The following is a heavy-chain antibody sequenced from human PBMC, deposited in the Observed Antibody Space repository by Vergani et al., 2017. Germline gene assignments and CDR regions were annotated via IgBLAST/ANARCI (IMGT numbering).Heavy chain of an antibody. V-gene: IGHV4-61*02. Sequence: QVQLQESGPGLVKPAQTLTLTCTVSGGTFSTGGQSWTWLRQSAGKELEWIRSIDTSGATNYNPSLRSRAIMSVDASKKQFSLKLTSVTDADTAVYYCARDGGEYDKDALDVWGQGTKVTVTS. D-gene: IGHD2-21*01. J-gene: IGHJ3*01. CDR3: ARDGGEYDKDALDV. CDR1: GGTFSTGGQS. CDR2: IDTSGAT.